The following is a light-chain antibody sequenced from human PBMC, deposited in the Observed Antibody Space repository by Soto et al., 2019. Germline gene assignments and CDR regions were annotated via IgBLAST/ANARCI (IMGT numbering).Light chain of an antibody. J-gene: IGKJ1*01. CDR2: AAS. Sequence: DIQMTRLPSSLSARIGDRVTVTCRASHNNAVYLKWYQHKKGKAPDLLIFAASSLQDGVPSRFSGSRSGTDFTLIISSLQPEDFATYFCQQSHGPSRTFGPGTKVDIK. CDR3: QQSHGPSRT. V-gene: IGKV1-39*01. CDR1: HNNAVY.